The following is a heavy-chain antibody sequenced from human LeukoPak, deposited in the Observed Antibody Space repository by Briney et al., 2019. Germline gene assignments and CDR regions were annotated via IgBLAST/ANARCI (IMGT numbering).Heavy chain of an antibody. J-gene: IGHJ4*02. D-gene: IGHD3-22*01. CDR2: ISTSGST. V-gene: IGHV4-61*02. CDR1: GGSISSGSYH. CDR3: ASLYYYHRSGYETDY. Sequence: PSETLSLTCTVSGGSISSGSYHWCWIRQPAGKGLEWIGRISTSGSTNYNPSLKSRVTISVDTSKNHFSLKLRSVTAADTAVYYCASLYYYHRSGYETDYWGQGTLVTVSS.